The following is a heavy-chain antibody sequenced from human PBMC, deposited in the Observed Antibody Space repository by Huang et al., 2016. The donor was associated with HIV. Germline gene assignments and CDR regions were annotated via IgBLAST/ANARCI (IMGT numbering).Heavy chain of an antibody. CDR1: GFSFSSYD. D-gene: IGHD6-13*01. V-gene: IGHV3-48*02. Sequence: EVQLVESGGGLVEPGGSLTFSCAASGFSFSSYDFNWVRQAPGKGMDWVSFITATSSPRYYAESVRGRFTISRDNAKRLLYLQMSNLRDDDTAVYYCARDLPVAAADYWGQGALVIVSS. CDR3: ARDLPVAAADY. J-gene: IGHJ4*02. CDR2: ITATSSPR.